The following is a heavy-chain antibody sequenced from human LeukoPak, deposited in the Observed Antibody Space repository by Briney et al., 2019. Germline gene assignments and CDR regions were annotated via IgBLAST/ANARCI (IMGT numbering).Heavy chain of an antibody. D-gene: IGHD3-22*01. CDR1: GYTFTAYY. Sequence: GTSVKVSCEASGYTFTAYYVHWVRQAPGQGLEWMGWINPNTGGTNYAQKFQGRVTMTTDTSTSTAYMELRSLRSDDTAVYYCARDHTPYYDSSGFYPWGQGTLVTVSS. CDR3: ARDHTPYYDSSGFYP. J-gene: IGHJ5*02. CDR2: INPNTGGT. V-gene: IGHV1-2*02.